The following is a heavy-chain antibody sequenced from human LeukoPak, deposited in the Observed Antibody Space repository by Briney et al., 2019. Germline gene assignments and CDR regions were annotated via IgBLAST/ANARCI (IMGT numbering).Heavy chain of an antibody. D-gene: IGHD1-1*01. CDR1: GFTFRSYA. V-gene: IGHV3-30*04. CDR3: ASGRVWNLEY. J-gene: IGHJ4*02. CDR2: ISYDGRNK. Sequence: GGSLRLFCAASGFTFRSYAMHWVRQAPGKGLEWVADISYDGRNKYHADSVKGRFTISRDNSKNTLYLQMNSLRAEDTAVYYCASGRVWNLEYWGQGTLVTVSS.